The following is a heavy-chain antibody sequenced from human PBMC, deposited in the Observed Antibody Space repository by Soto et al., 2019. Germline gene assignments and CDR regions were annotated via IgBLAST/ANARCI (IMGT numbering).Heavy chain of an antibody. V-gene: IGHV3-53*04. Sequence: EVQLVESGGGLVQPGGSLRLSCVASGFSVRATKYMNWLRQAPDKGLEWVSVIYSGGTYYYADSVKGRFTISRHDSKNTLYLQMDSLRPEDTAVYFCARANDLNAFDMWGQGTMATVSS. J-gene: IGHJ3*02. CDR2: IYSGGTY. CDR3: ARANDLNAFDM. CDR1: GFSVRATKY.